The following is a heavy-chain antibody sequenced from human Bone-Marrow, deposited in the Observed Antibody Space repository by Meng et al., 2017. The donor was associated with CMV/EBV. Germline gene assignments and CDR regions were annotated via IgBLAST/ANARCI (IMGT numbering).Heavy chain of an antibody. CDR2: ISSSSSTI. J-gene: IGHJ6*02. D-gene: IGHD3-3*01. V-gene: IGHV3-48*04. CDR1: GFTFSSYS. CDR3: ARDAPTYYDLWSSPRYYYYGMDV. Sequence: GSLRLSCAASGFTFSSYSMNWVRQAPGKGLEWVSYISSSSSTIYYADSVKGRFTISRDNAKNSLYLQMNSLRAEDTAVYYCARDAPTYYDLWSSPRYYYYGMDVWGQGTTVTVSS.